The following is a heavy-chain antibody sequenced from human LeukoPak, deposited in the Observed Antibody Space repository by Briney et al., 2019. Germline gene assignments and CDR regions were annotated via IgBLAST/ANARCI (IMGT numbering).Heavy chain of an antibody. D-gene: IGHD6-6*01. Sequence: GGSLRLSCAASGFTFSTYAMSGVRQAPGKGLEWVSAISGSGSSTYYADSVKGRFTISRDNSKNTLYLQMNSLRAEDTAVYYCAKSGGGISARRNFDYWGQGTLVTVSS. J-gene: IGHJ4*02. V-gene: IGHV3-23*01. CDR1: GFTFSTYA. CDR2: ISGSGSST. CDR3: AKSGGGISARRNFDY.